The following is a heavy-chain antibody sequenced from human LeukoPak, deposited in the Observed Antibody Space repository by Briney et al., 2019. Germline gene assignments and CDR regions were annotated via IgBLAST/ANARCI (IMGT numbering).Heavy chain of an antibody. CDR2: FDPGDGET. V-gene: IGHV1-24*01. CDR1: GYTLTELS. D-gene: IGHD3-3*01. Sequence: GASVKVSCKVSGYTLTELSMHWVRQAPGKGLEWMGGFDPGDGETIYAQKFQGRVTMTEDTSTDTAYMELSSLRSEDTAVYYCATSGFWSGYPCDYWGQGTLVTVSP. J-gene: IGHJ4*02. CDR3: ATSGFWSGYPCDY.